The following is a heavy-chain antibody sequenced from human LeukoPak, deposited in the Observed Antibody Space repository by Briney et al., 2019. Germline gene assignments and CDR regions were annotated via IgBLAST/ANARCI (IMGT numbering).Heavy chain of an antibody. CDR2: IYYSGSA. J-gene: IGHJ6*03. V-gene: IGHV4-59*08. CDR3: ARISEAIFGVGYYYYYMDV. CDR1: GGSISSYY. Sequence: SETLSLSCTESGGSISSYYWSWMRQPPGKGLECIWYIYYSGSAKYNTPLMSRVTISVDTSKNQFSLKLSSVTAADTAVYYCARISEAIFGVGYYYYYMDVWGKGTTVTV. D-gene: IGHD3-3*01.